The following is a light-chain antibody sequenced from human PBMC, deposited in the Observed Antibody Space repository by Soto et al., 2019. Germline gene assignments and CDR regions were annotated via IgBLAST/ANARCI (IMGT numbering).Light chain of an antibody. CDR2: GAS. Sequence: EVVLTQSPAILSLSPGETATLSCRAGQPIRNDLGWYQQRPGQAPRLLIYGASNRATGIPDRYSGSGSGTDFTLTITRLAPEDFAIYYCQQRVVWRLSFGGGTKVEIK. CDR3: QQRVVWRLS. CDR1: QPIRND. V-gene: IGKV3-11*01. J-gene: IGKJ4*01.